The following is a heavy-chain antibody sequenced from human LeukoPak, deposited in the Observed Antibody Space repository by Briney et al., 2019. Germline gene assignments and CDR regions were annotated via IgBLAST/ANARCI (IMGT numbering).Heavy chain of an antibody. J-gene: IGHJ5*02. CDR3: ARAGGYGSGNSA. CDR1: GGSISSNY. D-gene: IGHD3-10*01. CDR2: IYYSGSA. V-gene: IGHV4-59*01. Sequence: SETLSLTCTVSGGSISSNYWNWIRQPPGKGLEWIAYIYYSGSANYNPSLKSRVTISVDTSKNQFSLKLSSVTAADTAVYYCARAGGYGSGNSAWGQGTLVTVSS.